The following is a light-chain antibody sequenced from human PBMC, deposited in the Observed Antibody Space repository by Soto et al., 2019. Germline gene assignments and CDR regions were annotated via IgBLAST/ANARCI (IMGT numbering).Light chain of an antibody. J-gene: IGKJ1*01. CDR2: GAS. Sequence: EIVLTQSPGTLSLSPGERATLSCRASQSVSSSYLAWYQQKPGQAPRLLIYGASSRATGIPDRFSGSGSGTDFTLTISRLEPEDFAVCYCQQYGSWWTFGQGTKVDIK. V-gene: IGKV3-20*01. CDR1: QSVSSSY. CDR3: QQYGSWWT.